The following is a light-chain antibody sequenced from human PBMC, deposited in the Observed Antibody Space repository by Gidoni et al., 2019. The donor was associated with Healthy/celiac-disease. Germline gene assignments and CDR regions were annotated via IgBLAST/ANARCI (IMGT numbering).Light chain of an antibody. CDR2: AAS. J-gene: IGKJ4*01. Sequence: DIQVTQSPSSLSASVGDRVTITCRASQSISSYLNWYQQKPGKAPKLLIYAASSLQSGVPSRFSGSGSGTDFTLTISSLQPEDFATYYCQQSYSTRIFGGXTKVEIK. CDR3: QQSYSTRI. V-gene: IGKV1-39*01. CDR1: QSISSY.